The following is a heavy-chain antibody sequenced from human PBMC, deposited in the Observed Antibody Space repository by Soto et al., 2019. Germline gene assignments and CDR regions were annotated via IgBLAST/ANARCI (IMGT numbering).Heavy chain of an antibody. J-gene: IGHJ6*02. D-gene: IGHD3-22*01. CDR1: GFTFSSYG. Sequence: QVQLVESGGGVVQPGRSLRLSCAASGFTFSSYGMHWVRQAPGKGLEWVAVIWYDGSNKYYADSVKGRFTISRDNSKNTLYLQMNSLRAEDTAVYYCAREQGGYYDSSGVCGMDVWGQGTTVTVSS. V-gene: IGHV3-33*01. CDR2: IWYDGSNK. CDR3: AREQGGYYDSSGVCGMDV.